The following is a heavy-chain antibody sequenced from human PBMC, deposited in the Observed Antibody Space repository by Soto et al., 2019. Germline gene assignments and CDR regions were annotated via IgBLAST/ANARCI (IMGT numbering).Heavy chain of an antibody. D-gene: IGHD3-10*01. J-gene: IGHJ5*02. CDR1: GGSISSYY. V-gene: IGHV4-59*08. CDR2: IYYSGST. Sequence: SETLSLTCTFSGGSISSYYWSWIRQPPGKGLEWIGYIYYSGSTNYNPSLKSRVTISVDTSKNQFSLKLSSVTAADTAVYYCARNLLITKRWFDPWGQGTLVTVSS. CDR3: ARNLLITKRWFDP.